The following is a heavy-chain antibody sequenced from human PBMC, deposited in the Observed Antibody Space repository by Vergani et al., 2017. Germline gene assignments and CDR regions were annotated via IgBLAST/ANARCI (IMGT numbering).Heavy chain of an antibody. J-gene: IGHJ6*02. Sequence: EVQLVQSGAEVKKPGESLRLSCKGSGYSFTRYWISWVRQMPVKGRVWVGRLDPSDSYTNYSPSFQVHVTISADTSISTAYLQWSSLKASDTAMYYCARLITPIGYGMDVWGQGTTVTVSS. CDR3: ARLITPIGYGMDV. CDR1: GYSFTRYW. D-gene: IGHD3-22*01. V-gene: IGHV5-10-1*01. CDR2: LDPSDSYT.